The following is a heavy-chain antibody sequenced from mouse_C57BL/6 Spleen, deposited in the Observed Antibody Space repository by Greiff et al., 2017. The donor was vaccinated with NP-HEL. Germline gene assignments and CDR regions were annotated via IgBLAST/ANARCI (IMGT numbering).Heavy chain of an antibody. CDR2: IYPGDGDT. D-gene: IGHD2-3*01. CDR1: GYAFSSYW. V-gene: IGHV1-80*01. CDR3: ARRDGYYGAMDY. Sequence: VQLVESGAELVKPGASVKISCKASGYAFSSYWMNWVKQRPGKGLEWIGQIYPGDGDTNYNGKFKGKATLTADKSSSTAYMQLSSLTSEDSAVYFCARRDGYYGAMDYWGQGTSVTVSS. J-gene: IGHJ4*01.